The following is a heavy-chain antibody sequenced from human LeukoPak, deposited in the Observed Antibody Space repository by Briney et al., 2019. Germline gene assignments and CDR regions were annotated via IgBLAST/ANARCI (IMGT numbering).Heavy chain of an antibody. CDR3: ARVGYDSSGYLDY. J-gene: IGHJ4*02. CDR1: GFTFSSYS. Sequence: GGSLRLSCAASGFTFSSYSMNWVRQAPGKGLEWVSSISSSSSYIYYADSVKGRFTISRDNAKNSLYLQMNSLRAEDTAAYYCARVGYDSSGYLDYWGQGTLVTVSS. CDR2: ISSSSSYI. V-gene: IGHV3-21*01. D-gene: IGHD3-22*01.